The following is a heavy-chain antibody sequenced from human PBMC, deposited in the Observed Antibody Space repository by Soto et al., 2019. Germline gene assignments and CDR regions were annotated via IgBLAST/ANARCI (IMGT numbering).Heavy chain of an antibody. CDR2: IWYDGSNK. CDR1: GFTFSSYG. Sequence: GGSLRLSCAASGFTFSSYGMHWVRQAPGKGLEWVAVIWYDGSNKYYADSVKGRFTISRDNSKNTLYLQMNSLRAEDTAVYYCASTGAERNWFDPWGQGTLVTVSS. CDR3: ASTGAERNWFDP. V-gene: IGHV3-33*01. J-gene: IGHJ5*02. D-gene: IGHD4-17*01.